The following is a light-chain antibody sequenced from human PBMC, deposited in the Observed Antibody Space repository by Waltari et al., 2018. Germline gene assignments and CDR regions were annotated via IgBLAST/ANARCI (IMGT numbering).Light chain of an antibody. CDR2: GSS. J-gene: IGKJ2*01. Sequence: EIVLTQSPGTLSLSPGERANLSCRASQSVSSNYLAWYQQGPGQAPRLLIHGSSSRATGIPDRFSGSGSGTDFTLTISRLEPEDFAVYYCQQYGRSWNTFGQGTKLEIK. V-gene: IGKV3-20*01. CDR1: QSVSSNY. CDR3: QQYGRSWNT.